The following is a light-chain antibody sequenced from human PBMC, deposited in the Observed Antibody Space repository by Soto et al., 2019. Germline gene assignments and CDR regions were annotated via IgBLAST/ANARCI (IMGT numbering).Light chain of an antibody. CDR2: NNN. CDR3: AAWDDSLNGVQ. J-gene: IGLJ2*01. V-gene: IGLV1-44*01. CDR1: SSNIRSNT. Sequence: QSVLTQPPSASGTPGQRVTISCSGSSSNIRSNTVNWYQQLPGTAPKLLIYNNNHRPSGVPDRISGSKSGTTASLAISGLQSEDEADYYCAAWDDSLNGVQFGGGTQLTVL.